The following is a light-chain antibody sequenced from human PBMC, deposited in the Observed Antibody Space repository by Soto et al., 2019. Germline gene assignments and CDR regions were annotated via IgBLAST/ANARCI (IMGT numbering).Light chain of an antibody. CDR2: EVS. Sequence: QSVLTQPASVSGSPGQSITISCTGTTNDVGGYNYVSWYQQHPGQAPKLMIYEVSNRPSGVSDRFSGSKSGSTASLTISGLQTEDEADYFCSSYTTTSAFVFGTGTQLTVL. V-gene: IGLV2-14*01. CDR1: TNDVGGYNY. J-gene: IGLJ7*01. CDR3: SSYTTTSAFV.